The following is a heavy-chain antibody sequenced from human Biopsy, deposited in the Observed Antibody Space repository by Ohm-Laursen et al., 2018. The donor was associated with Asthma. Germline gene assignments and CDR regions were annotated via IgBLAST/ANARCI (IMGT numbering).Heavy chain of an antibody. CDR3: AKAREDIVVVVAVSES. D-gene: IGHD2-15*01. V-gene: IGHV3-23*01. CDR2: ISGSGGST. Sequence: SLRLSRAASGFTFSSYAMSWVRQPPGKGLEWVSTISGSGGSTYYADSVKGRFTISRDNSKNTLHLQMNSLRAEDTAVYYCAKAREDIVVVVAVSESWGQGTLVTVSS. J-gene: IGHJ5*02. CDR1: GFTFSSYA.